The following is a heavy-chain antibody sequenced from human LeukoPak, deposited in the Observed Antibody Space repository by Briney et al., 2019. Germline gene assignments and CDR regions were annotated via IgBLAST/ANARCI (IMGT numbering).Heavy chain of an antibody. J-gene: IGHJ6*02. CDR3: AREYSGRRNYYYGMDV. D-gene: IGHD1-26*01. V-gene: IGHV1-8*01. CDR1: GYTFTSYD. Sequence: ASVKVSCKASGYTFTSYDINWVRQATGQGLEWMGWMNPNSGNTGYAQKFQGRVTMTRNTSISTAYMELSSLGSEDTAVYYCAREYSGRRNYYYGMDVWGQGTTVTVSS. CDR2: MNPNSGNT.